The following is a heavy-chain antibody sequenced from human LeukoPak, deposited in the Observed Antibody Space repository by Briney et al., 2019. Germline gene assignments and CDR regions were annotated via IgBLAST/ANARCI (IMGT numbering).Heavy chain of an antibody. CDR3: ATDSHYYDSSGYLYNWFDP. CDR1: GYTLTELS. J-gene: IGHJ5*02. D-gene: IGHD3-22*01. Sequence: ASVKVSCKVSGYTLTELSMHWVRQAPGKGLEWMGGFDPEDGETIYAQKFQGRVTMTEDTSTDTAYMELSSLRSEDTAVYYCATDSHYYDSSGYLYNWFDPWGQGTLVTVSS. CDR2: FDPEDGET. V-gene: IGHV1-24*01.